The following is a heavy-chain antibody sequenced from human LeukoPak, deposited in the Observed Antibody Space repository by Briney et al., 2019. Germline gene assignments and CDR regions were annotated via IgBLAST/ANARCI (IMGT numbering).Heavy chain of an antibody. V-gene: IGHV4-59*01. CDR3: ARSRSDRDAFDI. J-gene: IGHJ3*02. CDR1: GGSISSYY. CDR2: IYYSGST. Sequence: PSETLSLTCTVSGGSISSYYWSWIRQPPGKGLEWIGYIYYSGSTNYNPSLKSRVTISVDTSKNQFSLKLSSVTAADTAVYYCARSRSDRDAFDIWGQGTMVTVSS.